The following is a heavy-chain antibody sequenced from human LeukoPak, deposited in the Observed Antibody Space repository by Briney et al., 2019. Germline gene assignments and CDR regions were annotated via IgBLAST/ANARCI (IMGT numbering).Heavy chain of an antibody. D-gene: IGHD3-10*01. CDR3: ARGLLDSPYSSARPVYYYYGMDV. V-gene: IGHV4-34*01. J-gene: IGHJ6*02. CDR2: INHSGST. CDR1: GGSFSGYY. Sequence: PSETLSLTCAVYGGSFSGYYWSWIRQPPGKGLEWIGEINHSGSTNYNPSLKSRVTISVDTSKNQFSLKLSSVTAADTAVYYCARGLLDSPYSSARPVYYYYGMDVWGQGTTVTVSS.